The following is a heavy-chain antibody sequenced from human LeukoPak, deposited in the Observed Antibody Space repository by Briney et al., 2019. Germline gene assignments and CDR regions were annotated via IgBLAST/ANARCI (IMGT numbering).Heavy chain of an antibody. CDR3: AKGLKTGVGPYMGYHYYMDV. Sequence: GGSLRLSCAASGFTFSSYAMSWVRQAPGKGLKWVATVNDNGAATYYADSVKGRFTISRDNSYNTVSLQMNGLRDEDTGVYYCAKGLKTGVGPYMGYHYYMDVWGKGATVTVSS. D-gene: IGHD3-16*01. CDR1: GFTFSSYA. CDR2: VNDNGAAT. J-gene: IGHJ6*03. V-gene: IGHV3-23*01.